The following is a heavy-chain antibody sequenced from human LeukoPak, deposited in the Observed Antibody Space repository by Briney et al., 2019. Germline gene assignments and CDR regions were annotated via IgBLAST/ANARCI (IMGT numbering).Heavy chain of an antibody. CDR2: IYHSGST. V-gene: IGHV4-30-2*01. CDR3: ASITGPIFGVVITEDY. J-gene: IGHJ4*02. Sequence: SQTLSLTCTVSGGSISSGGYYWSWIRQPPGKGLEWIGYIYHSGSTYYNPSLKSRVTISVDRSKNQFSLKLSSVTAADTAVYYCASITGPIFGVVITEDYWGQGTLVTVSS. CDR1: GGSISSGGYY. D-gene: IGHD3-3*01.